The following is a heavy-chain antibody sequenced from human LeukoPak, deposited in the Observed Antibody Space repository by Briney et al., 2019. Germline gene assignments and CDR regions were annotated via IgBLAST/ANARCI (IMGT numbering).Heavy chain of an antibody. D-gene: IGHD2-15*01. Sequence: PGRSLRLSCAASGFSFSSYGMHWVRQAPGKGLEWVAVISYDGSNKYYTDSVKGRFTISRDNSKNTLYLQMNSLRAEDTAVYYCARVGSESTPTWDYWGQGTLVTVSS. J-gene: IGHJ4*02. CDR2: ISYDGSNK. CDR3: ARVGSESTPTWDY. CDR1: GFSFSSYG. V-gene: IGHV3-30*03.